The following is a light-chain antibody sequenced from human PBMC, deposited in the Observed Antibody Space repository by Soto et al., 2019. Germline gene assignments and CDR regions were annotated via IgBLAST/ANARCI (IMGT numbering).Light chain of an antibody. CDR3: QSYDSSLSAVV. V-gene: IGLV1-40*01. J-gene: IGLJ2*01. CDR1: SSNIGAGYD. Sequence: QSVLTQPPSVSGAPGQRVTISCTGSSSNIGAGYDVHWYQQLPGTAPKLLIYGNSNRPSGVPDRFSGSKSGTSASLAITGLQAEDEGEYYCQSYDSSLSAVVFGGGTQLTVL. CDR2: GNS.